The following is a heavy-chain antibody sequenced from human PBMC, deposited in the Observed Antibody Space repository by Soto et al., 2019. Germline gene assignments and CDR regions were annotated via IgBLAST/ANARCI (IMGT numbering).Heavy chain of an antibody. CDR1: GGSISSGDYY. CDR2: IYYSGST. V-gene: IGHV4-30-4*01. J-gene: IGHJ3*02. Sequence: SETLSLTCTVSGGSISSGDYYWSWIRQPPGKGLEWIGYIYYSGSTYYNPSLKSRVTISVDTSKNQFSLKLSSVTAADTAVYYCAREETVTLDAFDIWGQGTMVTVSS. CDR3: AREETVTLDAFDI. D-gene: IGHD4-17*01.